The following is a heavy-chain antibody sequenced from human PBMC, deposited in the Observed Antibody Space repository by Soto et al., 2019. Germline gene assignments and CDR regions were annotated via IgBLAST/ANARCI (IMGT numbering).Heavy chain of an antibody. CDR3: AKDRGSGWYLWFDP. J-gene: IGHJ5*02. Sequence: PGGSLRLSCAASGFTFSSYVMHWVRQAPGKGLEWVAVISYDGSNKYYADSVKGRFTISRDNSKNTLYLQMNSLRAEDTAVYYCAKDRGSGWYLWFDPWGQGTLVTVSS. V-gene: IGHV3-30*18. CDR2: ISYDGSNK. D-gene: IGHD6-19*01. CDR1: GFTFSSYV.